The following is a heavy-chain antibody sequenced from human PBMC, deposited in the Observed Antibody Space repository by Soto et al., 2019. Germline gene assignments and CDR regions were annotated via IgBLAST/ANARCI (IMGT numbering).Heavy chain of an antibody. CDR2: IRYSGSSK. D-gene: IGHD4-17*01. CDR3: AKDYGDFNYYIDN. CDR1: EFTFRSYA. J-gene: IGHJ4*02. Sequence: GGSLILSSAASEFTFRSYAMSWVRQAPGKGLEWVSVIRYSGSSKYYADSVKGRFIISRDNSKNTLYLQMNSLRAEDTALYYCAKDYGDFNYYIDNWGQGTLVTVS. V-gene: IGHV3-23*01.